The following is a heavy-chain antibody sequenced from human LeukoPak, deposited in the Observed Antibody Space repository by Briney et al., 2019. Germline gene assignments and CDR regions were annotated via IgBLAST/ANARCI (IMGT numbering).Heavy chain of an antibody. CDR3: AREFRSGNKYFDY. J-gene: IGHJ4*02. D-gene: IGHD3-10*01. CDR2: IYYSGST. Sequence: SETLSLTCSVSGGSISTGGYYWSWIRQHPGKGLEWIACIYYSGSTYYNPSLKSRITISVDTSKNQFSLKLSSVTAADTAVYYCAREFRSGNKYFDYWGQGTLVTVSS. V-gene: IGHV4-31*03. CDR1: GGSISTGGYY.